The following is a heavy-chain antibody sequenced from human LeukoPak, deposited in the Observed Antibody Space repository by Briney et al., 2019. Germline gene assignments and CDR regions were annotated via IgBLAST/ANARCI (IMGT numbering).Heavy chain of an antibody. CDR2: ISSSSTYI. V-gene: IGHV3-21*01. CDR3: ARDVGDGFDI. J-gene: IGHJ3*02. Sequence: GGSLRLSCVDSGFTFSSYTIDWVRQAPGKGLEWVSSISSSSTYIFFADSVKGRFTISRDNAKNSLYLQMNSLRDEDTALYYCARDVGDGFDIWGQATMVTVSS. D-gene: IGHD2-15*01. CDR1: GFTFSSYT.